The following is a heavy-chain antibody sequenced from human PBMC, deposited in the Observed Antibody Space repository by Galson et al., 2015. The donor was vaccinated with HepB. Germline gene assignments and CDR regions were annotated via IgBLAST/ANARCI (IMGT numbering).Heavy chain of an antibody. D-gene: IGHD2-15*01. V-gene: IGHV3-23*01. CDR1: GFTFTRYA. CDR2: ITSSGANT. Sequence: PRLSCEASGFTFTRYAMTWVRQAPGKGLEWVSSITSSGANTYYTDSVKGRFTISRDNSRNTLLLQLNSLRAEDTAVYYCAKDGIMVANNPYQLHFWGQGTLVSVSS. J-gene: IGHJ4*02. CDR3: AKDGIMVANNPYQLHF.